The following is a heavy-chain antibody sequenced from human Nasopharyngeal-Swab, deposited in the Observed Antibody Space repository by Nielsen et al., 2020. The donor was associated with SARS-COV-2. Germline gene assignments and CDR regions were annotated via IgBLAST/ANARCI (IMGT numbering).Heavy chain of an antibody. J-gene: IGHJ5*02. CDR1: GLTFSDYY. CDR2: IISSSIYT. D-gene: IGHD4-17*01. CDR3: ARGTATGWFDP. V-gene: IGHV3-11*05. Sequence: GGSLRLSCAASGLTFSDYYMSWILQAPGKGLEWFSYIISSSIYTYYADSLKALFTISIALSIHSLYPQMNSLIAEDTAVYYCARGTATGWFDPWGQGTLVTVSS.